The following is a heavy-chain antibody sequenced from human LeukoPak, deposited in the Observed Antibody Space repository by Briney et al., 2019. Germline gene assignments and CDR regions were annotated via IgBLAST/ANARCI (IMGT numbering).Heavy chain of an antibody. CDR3: ARARVRSYSYDSDGSYTSDWIFDL. CDR1: GGSISSYY. J-gene: IGHJ2*01. V-gene: IGHV4-59*01. D-gene: IGHD3-22*01. CDR2: IYYSGSA. Sequence: SETLSLTCTVSGGSISSYYWSWIRQPPGKGLEWIGYIYYSGSANYNPSLKSRVTISVDTSKNQFSLKLSSVTAADTAVYYCARARVRSYSYDSDGSYTSDWIFDLWGRGTLVTVSS.